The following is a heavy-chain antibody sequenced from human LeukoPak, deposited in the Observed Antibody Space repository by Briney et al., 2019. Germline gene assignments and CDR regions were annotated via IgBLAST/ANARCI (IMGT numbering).Heavy chain of an antibody. Sequence: GGSLRLSCADSGFTLSNYDMSWVRQAPGKGLEWVSAISGSGGTTYYADSVKGRLTTSRDNSENTLYLQMNSLRAEDTAVYYCAKGSGRPNWFDPWGQGTLVTVSS. CDR1: GFTLSNYD. CDR2: ISGSGGTT. J-gene: IGHJ5*02. V-gene: IGHV3-23*01. CDR3: AKGSGRPNWFDP. D-gene: IGHD3-10*01.